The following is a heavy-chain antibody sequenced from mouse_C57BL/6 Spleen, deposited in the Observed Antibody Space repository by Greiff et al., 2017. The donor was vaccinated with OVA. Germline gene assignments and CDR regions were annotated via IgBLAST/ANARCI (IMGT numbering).Heavy chain of an antibody. V-gene: IGHV5-4*01. CDR2: ISDGGSYT. CDR1: GFTFSSYA. J-gene: IGHJ2*01. D-gene: IGHD2-4*01. CDR3: ARDGGWDYDGFYFDY. Sequence: EVMLVESGGGLVKPGGSLKLSCAASGFTFSSYAMSWVRQTPEKRLEWVATISDGGSYTYYPDNVKGRFTISRDNAKNNLYLQMSHLKSEDTAMYACARDGGWDYDGFYFDYWGKGTTLTVSS.